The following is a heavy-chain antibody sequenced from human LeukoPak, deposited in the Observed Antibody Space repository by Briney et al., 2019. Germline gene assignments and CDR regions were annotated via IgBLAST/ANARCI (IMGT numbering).Heavy chain of an antibody. V-gene: IGHV1-2*06. CDR3: ARGVDYYDSSGYYLGAFDI. D-gene: IGHD3-22*01. J-gene: IGHJ3*02. Sequence: GASVKVSCKASGYTFTGYYMHWVRQAPGQGLEWMGRINPNSGGTNYAQKFQGRVTMTRDTSISTAYMELSRLRSDDTAVYYCARGVDYYDSSGYYLGAFDIWGQGTMVTVSS. CDR2: INPNSGGT. CDR1: GYTFTGYY.